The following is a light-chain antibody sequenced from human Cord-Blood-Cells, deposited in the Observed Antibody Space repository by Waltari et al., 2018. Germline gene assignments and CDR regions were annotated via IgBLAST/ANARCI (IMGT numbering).Light chain of an antibody. CDR3: QQRSNWPPFT. V-gene: IGKV3-11*01. Sequence: IVLTQSPATLSLSPGERATLSCRASQSVSSYLAWYQQNPGQAPRLLIYDASNRATGIPARFSGSGSGTDFTLTISSLEPEDFAVYYCQQRSNWPPFTFGGGTKVEIK. CDR1: QSVSSY. J-gene: IGKJ4*01. CDR2: DAS.